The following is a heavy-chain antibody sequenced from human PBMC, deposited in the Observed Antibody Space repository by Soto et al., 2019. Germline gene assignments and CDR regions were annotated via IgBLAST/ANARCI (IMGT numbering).Heavy chain of an antibody. CDR3: ARDRIVVVVAATTIYYYYGMDV. CDR2: ISSSSSTI. CDR1: GFTFSSYS. J-gene: IGHJ6*02. Sequence: GGSLRLSCAASGFTFSSYSMNWVRQAPGKGLEWVSYISSSSSTIYYADSVKGRFTISRDNAKNSLYLQMNSLRDEDTAVYYCARDRIVVVVAATTIYYYYGMDVWGQGTTVTVSS. V-gene: IGHV3-48*02. D-gene: IGHD2-15*01.